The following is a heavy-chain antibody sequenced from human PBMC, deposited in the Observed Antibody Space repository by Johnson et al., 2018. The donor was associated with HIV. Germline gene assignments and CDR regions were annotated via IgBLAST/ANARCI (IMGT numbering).Heavy chain of an antibody. D-gene: IGHD6-13*01. V-gene: IGHV3-13*01. Sequence: EVQLVESGGGLVQPGGSLRLSCAASGFTFSSYDMHWVRQATGKGLEWVSAIGTAGDTYYPGSVKGRFTISRENAKNSLYLQMNSLRAEDTAVYYCAISPEYSSSWFGAFDIWGQGTMVTVSS. CDR2: IGTAGDT. J-gene: IGHJ3*02. CDR1: GFTFSSYD. CDR3: AISPEYSSSWFGAFDI.